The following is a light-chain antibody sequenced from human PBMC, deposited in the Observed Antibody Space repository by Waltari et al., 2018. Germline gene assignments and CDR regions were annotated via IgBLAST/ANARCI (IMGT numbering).Light chain of an antibody. J-gene: IGKJ4*01. CDR2: ASS. CDR3: QQSYSTPPLT. V-gene: IGKV1-39*01. CDR1: QSISSY. Sequence: DIQMTQSPSSLSASVGDRVTITCRASQSISSYLNWYQQKPGKAPKLLIYASSSFQSGVPSRFSGSGSGTECTLTISSLQPEDFATYYCQQSYSTPPLTFGGGTKVEIK.